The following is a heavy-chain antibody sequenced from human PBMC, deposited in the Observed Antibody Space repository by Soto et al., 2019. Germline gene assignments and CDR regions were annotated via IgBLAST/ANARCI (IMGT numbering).Heavy chain of an antibody. CDR2: INHSGST. J-gene: IGHJ4*02. CDR1: GGSFSGYY. D-gene: IGHD2-2*01. Sequence: SETLSLTCAVYGGSFSGYYWSWIRQPPGKGLEWIGEINHSGSTNYNPSLKSRVTISVDTSKNQFSLKMSSVPAADTAVYYCAGAPALPFDYWGQGTLVTVSS. CDR3: AGAPALPFDY. V-gene: IGHV4-34*01.